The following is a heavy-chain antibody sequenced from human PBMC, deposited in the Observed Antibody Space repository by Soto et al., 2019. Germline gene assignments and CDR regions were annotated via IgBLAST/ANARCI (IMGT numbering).Heavy chain of an antibody. V-gene: IGHV1-18*01. D-gene: IGHD3-22*01. CDR2: INIYNGNT. CDR3: ARGYYDSRGLLDY. Sequence: QVELVQSGAEVKKPGASVKVSCKASGYTFTTYGLNWVRQAPGQGLEWMGWINIYNGNTNYALKFQGRVTMTRDTSTSTAYMELRSLRSDDTAVYYCARGYYDSRGLLDYWGQGSLVTVSS. CDR1: GYTFTTYG. J-gene: IGHJ4*02.